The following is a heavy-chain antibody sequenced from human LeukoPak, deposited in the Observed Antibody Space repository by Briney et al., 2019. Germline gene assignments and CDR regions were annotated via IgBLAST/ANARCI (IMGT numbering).Heavy chain of an antibody. CDR1: GGSISSYY. J-gene: IGHJ3*02. D-gene: IGHD6-13*01. CDR2: IYTSGST. CDR3: ARAAAGTSDSDAFDI. V-gene: IGHV4-4*07. Sequence: SETLSLTCTVSGGSISSYYWSWIRQPAGKGLERIGRIYTSGSTNYNPSLKSRVTMSVDTSKNQFSLKLSSVTAADTAVYYCARAAAGTSDSDAFDIWGQGTMVTVSS.